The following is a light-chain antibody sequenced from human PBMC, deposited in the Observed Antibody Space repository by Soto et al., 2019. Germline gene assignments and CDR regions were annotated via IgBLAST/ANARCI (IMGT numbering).Light chain of an antibody. J-gene: IGKJ3*01. V-gene: IGKV1-27*01. CDR1: QGISNY. CDR2: SAS. CDR3: QKYNSAPFT. Sequence: DIQMTQSPSSLSASVGDRVTITCRASQGISNYLAWYQQKPGKVPKLLIYSASTLESGVPSRFSGSGSGTDFTLTISRLPPEEVATYYCQKYNSAPFTFGPGTTVDIQ.